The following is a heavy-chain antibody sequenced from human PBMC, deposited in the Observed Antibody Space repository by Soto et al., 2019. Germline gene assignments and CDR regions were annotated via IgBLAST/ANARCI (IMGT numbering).Heavy chain of an antibody. Sequence: GGSLIVSCASSGFTFSSYWMSWVRQAPGKGLEWVANIKQDGSEKYYVDSVNGRFTISRDNAKNSLYLQMNSLRAEDTAVYYCARDRLASGYFDYWGQGTLVTVSS. CDR1: GFTFSSYW. CDR3: ARDRLASGYFDY. V-gene: IGHV3-7*03. J-gene: IGHJ4*02. CDR2: IKQDGSEK. D-gene: IGHD3-3*02.